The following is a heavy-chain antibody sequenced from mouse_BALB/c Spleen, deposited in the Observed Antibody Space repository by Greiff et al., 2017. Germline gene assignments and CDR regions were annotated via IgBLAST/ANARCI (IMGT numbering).Heavy chain of an antibody. CDR3: ARRYDYSFAY. CDR1: GFTFSSYA. D-gene: IGHD2-4*01. Sequence: EVQLVESGGDLVKPGGSLKLSCAASGFTFSSYAMSWVRQTPEKRLEWVATISSGGSYTYYPDSVKGRFTISRDNAKNTLYLQMSSLRSEDTAMYYCARRYDYSFAYWGQGTLVTVSA. V-gene: IGHV5-9-3*01. CDR2: ISSGGSYT. J-gene: IGHJ3*01.